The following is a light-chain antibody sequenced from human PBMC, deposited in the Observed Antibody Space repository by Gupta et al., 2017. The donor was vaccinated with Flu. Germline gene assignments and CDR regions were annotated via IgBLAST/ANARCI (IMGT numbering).Light chain of an antibody. CDR2: GAS. Sequence: GEGAALSCGGSQSVSSCSLYWYKQRPGQDPRLHIYGASSRATGTPDRFSGSGSGTDFTLTISRLEHEDFAVYYCQRYGTSRTFGQGTKLEIK. V-gene: IGKV3-20*01. CDR3: QRYGTSRT. CDR1: QSVSSCS. J-gene: IGKJ2*01.